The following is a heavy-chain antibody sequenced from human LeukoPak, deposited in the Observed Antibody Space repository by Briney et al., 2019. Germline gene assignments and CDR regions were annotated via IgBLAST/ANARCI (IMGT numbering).Heavy chain of an antibody. V-gene: IGHV1-46*04. J-gene: IGHJ4*02. Sequence: GASVKVSCKASGYTFTDYYMHWVRQAPGQGLEWMGIINPGDGITSYAQKLQGRVTTTRDTSTSTVYMELTSLRYEDTAVYYCGRDTLPPDDYDSSGSLVYWGQGTLVTVSS. CDR3: GRDTLPPDDYDSSGSLVY. CDR2: INPGDGIT. D-gene: IGHD3-22*01. CDR1: GYTFTDYY.